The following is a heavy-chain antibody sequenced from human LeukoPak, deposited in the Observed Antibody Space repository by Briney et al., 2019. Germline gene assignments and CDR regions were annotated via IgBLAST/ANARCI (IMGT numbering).Heavy chain of an antibody. V-gene: IGHV3-23*01. Sequence: AGGSLRLSCAASGFIFSNYALMWLRQSPGKGLEWVSAIRGSGGGTFYADSVKGRFTISRDNSKNTLYLQMNGLRAEDTAVYYCARDPNGDYIGAFDMWAEGHWSPSLQ. CDR3: ARDPNGDYIGAFDM. J-gene: IGHJ3*02. CDR2: IRGSGGGT. CDR1: GFIFSNYA. D-gene: IGHD4-17*01.